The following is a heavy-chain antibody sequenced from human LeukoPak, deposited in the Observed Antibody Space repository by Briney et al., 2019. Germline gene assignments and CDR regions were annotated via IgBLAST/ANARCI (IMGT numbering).Heavy chain of an antibody. J-gene: IGHJ3*02. CDR1: GFTFSSYA. CDR3: AKDKVGATRAFDI. Sequence: GGSLRLSCAASGFTFSSYAMSWVRQAPGKGLEWVSTISGSGGSTYYADSVKGRFTISRDNSKNTLYLQMNSLRAEDTAVYYCAKDKVGATRAFDIWGQGTMVTVSS. D-gene: IGHD1-26*01. V-gene: IGHV3-23*01. CDR2: ISGSGGST.